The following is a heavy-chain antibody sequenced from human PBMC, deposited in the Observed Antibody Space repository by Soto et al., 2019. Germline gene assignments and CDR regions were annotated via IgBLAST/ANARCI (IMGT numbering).Heavy chain of an antibody. CDR1: GGSFSGYY. V-gene: IGHV4-34*01. D-gene: IGHD6-13*01. CDR3: ARDYGPTGPGIAAAGTLGY. J-gene: IGHJ4*02. CDR2: INHSGST. Sequence: SETLSLTCAVYGGSFSGYYWSWIRQPPGKGLEWIGEINHSGSTNYNPSLKSRVTISVDTSKNQFSLKLSSVTAADTAVYYCARDYGPTGPGIAAAGTLGYWGQGTLVTVSS.